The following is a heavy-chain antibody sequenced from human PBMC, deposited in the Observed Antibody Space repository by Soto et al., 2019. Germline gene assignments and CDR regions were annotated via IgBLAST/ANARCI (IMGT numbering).Heavy chain of an antibody. Sequence: GGSLRLSCAASVFPFSSFGMHWVRRAPGKGLEWVAVIWYDGTKKYYADSVKVRFTISRDNSNNTLYLQMNSLRAEDTAVYYCARRYCSSTSCYLIDHWGQGALVTVSS. J-gene: IGHJ4*02. CDR1: VFPFSSFG. V-gene: IGHV3-33*01. CDR2: IWYDGTKK. D-gene: IGHD2-2*01. CDR3: ARRYCSSTSCYLIDH.